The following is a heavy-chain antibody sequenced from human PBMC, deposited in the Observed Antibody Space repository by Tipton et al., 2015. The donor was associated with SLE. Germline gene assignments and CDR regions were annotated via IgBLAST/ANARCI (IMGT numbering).Heavy chain of an antibody. J-gene: IGHJ3*02. CDR2: IYYSGST. D-gene: IGHD3-3*01. Sequence: TLSLTCTVSGGSVSSGSYYWSWIRQPPGKGLEWIGYIYYSGSTNYNPSLKSRFTISVDTSKNQFSLELSSVTAADTAVYYCARYGIRSGKDIWGQGTMVTVSS. CDR3: ARYGIRSGKDI. V-gene: IGHV4-61*01. CDR1: GGSVSSGSYY.